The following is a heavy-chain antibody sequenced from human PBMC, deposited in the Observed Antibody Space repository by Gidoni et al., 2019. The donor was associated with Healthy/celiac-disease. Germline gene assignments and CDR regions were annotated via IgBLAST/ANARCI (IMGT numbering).Heavy chain of an antibody. D-gene: IGHD3-22*01. J-gene: IGHJ3*02. CDR1: GGPISSGGYS. Sequence: QLPLQESGSGLVKPSQTLSLICAVPGGPISSGGYSWCWIRQPPGKGLEWIGYIYHSGSTYYNPSRKSRVTKSVDRSKNQFSLKLSSVTAADTAVYYCARGVGDSSGYYYVGAFDIWGQGTMVTVSS. CDR2: IYHSGST. V-gene: IGHV4-30-2*01. CDR3: ARGVGDSSGYYYVGAFDI.